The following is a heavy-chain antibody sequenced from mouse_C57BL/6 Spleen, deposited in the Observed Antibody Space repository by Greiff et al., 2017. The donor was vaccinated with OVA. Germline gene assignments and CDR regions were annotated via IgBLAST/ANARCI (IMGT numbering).Heavy chain of an antibody. CDR3: ARGNYYGSDAMDY. D-gene: IGHD1-1*01. CDR1: GYSITSGYY. V-gene: IGHV3-6*01. J-gene: IGHJ4*01. Sequence: EVKLMESGPGLVKPSQSLSLTCSVTGYSITSGYYWNWIRQFPGNKLEWMSYISYDGSNNYNPSLKNRISITRDTSKNQFFLTLNSVTTEDTATYYCARGNYYGSDAMDYWGQGTSVTVSS. CDR2: ISYDGSN.